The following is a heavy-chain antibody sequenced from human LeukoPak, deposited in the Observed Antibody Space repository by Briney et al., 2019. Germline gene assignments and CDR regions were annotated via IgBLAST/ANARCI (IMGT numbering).Heavy chain of an antibody. CDR1: GGTFGSYA. J-gene: IGHJ4*02. V-gene: IGHV1-69*05. Sequence: GSSVKVSCKASGGTFGSYAISWVRQAPGQGLERMGGIIPIFGTANYAQKFQGRVTIATDESTSTAYMELSSLRSEDTAVYYCARGGPILTYSGSYYPKNFDYWGQGTLVTVSS. D-gene: IGHD1-26*01. CDR2: IIPIFGTA. CDR3: ARGGPILTYSGSYYPKNFDY.